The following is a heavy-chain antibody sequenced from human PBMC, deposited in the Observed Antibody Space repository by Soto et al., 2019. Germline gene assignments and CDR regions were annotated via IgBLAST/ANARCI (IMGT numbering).Heavy chain of an antibody. CDR2: IYYSGST. Sequence: SETLSLTCTVSGGSISSSSYYWGWIRQPPGKGLEWIGSIYYSGSTYYNPSLKSRVTISVDTSKNQFSLKLSSVTAADTAVYYCARRLWEITGTILAWFDPWGQGTLVTVSS. CDR1: GGSISSSSYY. CDR3: ARRLWEITGTILAWFDP. J-gene: IGHJ5*02. V-gene: IGHV4-39*01. D-gene: IGHD1-7*01.